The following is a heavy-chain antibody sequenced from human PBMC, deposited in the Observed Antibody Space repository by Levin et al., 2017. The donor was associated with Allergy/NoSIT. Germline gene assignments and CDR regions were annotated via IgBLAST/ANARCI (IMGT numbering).Heavy chain of an antibody. CDR2: TYYRSKWYN. D-gene: IGHD6-13*01. CDR1: GDSVSSNSAA. Sequence: SQTLSLTCAISGDSVSSNSAAWHWIRQSPSRGLEWLGRTYYRSKWYNDYAVSVKSRITINPDTSKNQFSLQLNSVTPEDTAVYYCARLAAGRGNAFDFWGQGTMVTVSS. CDR3: ARLAAGRGNAFDF. J-gene: IGHJ3*01. V-gene: IGHV6-1*01.